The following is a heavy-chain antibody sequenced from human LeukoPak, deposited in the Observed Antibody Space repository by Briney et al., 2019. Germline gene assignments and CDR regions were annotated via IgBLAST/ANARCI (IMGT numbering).Heavy chain of an antibody. D-gene: IGHD1-26*01. V-gene: IGHV3-30*18. Sequence: GGSLRLSCAASGFTSSSYGMHWVRRAPGKGLEWVAVISYDGSNKYYADSVKGRFTISRDNSKNTLYLQMNSLRAEDTAVYYCAKDAAGALDYWGQGTLVTVSS. CDR2: ISYDGSNK. J-gene: IGHJ4*02. CDR1: GFTSSSYG. CDR3: AKDAAGALDY.